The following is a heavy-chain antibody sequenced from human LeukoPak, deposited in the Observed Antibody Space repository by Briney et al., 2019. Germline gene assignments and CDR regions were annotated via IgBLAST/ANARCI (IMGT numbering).Heavy chain of an antibody. V-gene: IGHV3-21*01. D-gene: IGHD6-19*01. J-gene: IGHJ6*03. CDR3: ARDGSGWNYYYYYYMDV. CDR2: ISSSSSYI. CDR1: GFTFSSYS. Sequence: PGGSLRLSCAASGFTFSSYSMKWVRQAPGKGLEWVSSISSSSSYIYYADSVKGRFTISRDNDKNSLYLQMNSLRAEDTAVYYCARDGSGWNYYYYYYMDVWGKGTTVTVSS.